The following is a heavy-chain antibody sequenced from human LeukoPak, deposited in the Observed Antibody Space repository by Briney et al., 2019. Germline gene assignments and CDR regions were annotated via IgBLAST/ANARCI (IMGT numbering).Heavy chain of an antibody. D-gene: IGHD3-22*01. CDR1: GYSFTGYY. J-gene: IGHJ4*02. V-gene: IGHV1-2*04. CDR2: INPKSGSI. Sequence: ASVKVCCKASGYSFTGYYMHWVRPAPGQGLEWMRWINPKSGSINYAQKFQDWVTMTRDTSTNIVYMQVSRLTSDDMAVYYCARDFYHDGSGGFDYWGQGTLVTVSS. CDR3: ARDFYHDGSGGFDY.